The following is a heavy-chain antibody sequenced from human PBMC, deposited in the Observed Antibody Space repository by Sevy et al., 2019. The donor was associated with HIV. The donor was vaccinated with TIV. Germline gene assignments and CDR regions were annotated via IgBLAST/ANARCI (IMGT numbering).Heavy chain of an antibody. CDR1: GFTFSSYA. CDR3: ARGDEQWLVPGDYYYGMDV. V-gene: IGHV3-30-3*01. Sequence: GGSLRLSCAASGFTFSSYAMHWVRQAPGKGLEWVAVISYDGSNKYYADSVKGRFTISRDNSKNTLYLQMNSLGAEDTAVYYCARGDEQWLVPGDYYYGMDVWGQGTTVTVSS. CDR2: ISYDGSNK. J-gene: IGHJ6*02. D-gene: IGHD6-19*01.